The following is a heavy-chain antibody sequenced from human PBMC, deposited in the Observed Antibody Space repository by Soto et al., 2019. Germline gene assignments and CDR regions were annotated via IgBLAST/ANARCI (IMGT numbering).Heavy chain of an antibody. CDR3: ARDSGWYRYYYYGMDV. CDR2: INHSGST. Sequence: PSETLSLTCAVYGGSFSGYYCSCSRQAPLKGLEWIGEINHSGSTNYNPSLKSRVTISVDTSKNQFSLKLSSVTAADTAVYYCARDSGWYRYYYYGMDVWGQGTTVTVSS. CDR1: GGSFSGYY. V-gene: IGHV4-34*01. D-gene: IGHD6-19*01. J-gene: IGHJ6*02.